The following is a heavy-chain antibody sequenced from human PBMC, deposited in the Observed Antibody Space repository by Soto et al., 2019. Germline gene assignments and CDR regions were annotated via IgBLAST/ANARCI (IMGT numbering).Heavy chain of an antibody. CDR1: GFSFSSDS. J-gene: IGHJ5*01. D-gene: IGHD1-7*01. Sequence: EVQLVESGGGLVKPGGSLRLSCAASGFSFSSDSMGWVRQAPGKGLEWVSSISSSGSFMNYADSVKGRFTISRDNAKNSLYLQTTSRKDEDTAVYYCATDPPTGSTLDWFDSWGQGTLVTVSS. CDR2: ISSSGSFM. V-gene: IGHV3-21*01. CDR3: ATDPPTGSTLDWFDS.